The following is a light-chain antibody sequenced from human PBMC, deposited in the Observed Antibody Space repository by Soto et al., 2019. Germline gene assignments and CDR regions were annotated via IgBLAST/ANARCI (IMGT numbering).Light chain of an antibody. V-gene: IGLV2-8*01. J-gene: IGLJ3*02. CDR2: EVS. CDR3: CSYAGSYTLV. CDR1: SSDVGSYKF. Sequence: QSALTQPPSASGSPGQSVTISCTGTSSDVGSYKFVSWYQQHPGKAPKLMMYEVSKRPSGVPDRFSGSKSGNTASLTVSGLQAEDEADYYCCSYAGSYTLVFGGGTKLTVL.